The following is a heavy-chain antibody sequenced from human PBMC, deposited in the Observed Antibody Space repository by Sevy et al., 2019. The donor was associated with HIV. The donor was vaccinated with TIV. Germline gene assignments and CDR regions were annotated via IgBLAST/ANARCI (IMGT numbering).Heavy chain of an antibody. J-gene: IGHJ4*02. V-gene: IGHV6-1*01. CDR1: GDSVSSNSAA. Sequence: SQTLSLTCAISGDSVSSNSAAWNWIRQSPSRGLEWLGRTYYRSKWYNDYAVSVKSRITINPYTSMNQFSLQLNSVTPEDTAVYYCARDRWELLHNYFDYWGQGTLVTVSS. D-gene: IGHD1-26*01. CDR2: TYYRSKWYN. CDR3: ARDRWELLHNYFDY.